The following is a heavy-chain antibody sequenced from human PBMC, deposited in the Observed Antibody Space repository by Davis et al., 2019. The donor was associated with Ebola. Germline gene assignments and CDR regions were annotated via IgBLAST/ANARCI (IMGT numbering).Heavy chain of an antibody. CDR1: EYSFTSFW. CDR2: IYPDDSDT. Sequence: KVSCKGSEYSFTSFWVAWVRQMTGKGLEWLGFIYPDDSDTRYSPSFQGEIKFSVDTSTNTAYLHWNSLKASDTAVYFCARVVSSAGLDYWGQGTPVTVSS. D-gene: IGHD3-10*01. CDR3: ARVVSSAGLDY. J-gene: IGHJ4*02. V-gene: IGHV5-51*01.